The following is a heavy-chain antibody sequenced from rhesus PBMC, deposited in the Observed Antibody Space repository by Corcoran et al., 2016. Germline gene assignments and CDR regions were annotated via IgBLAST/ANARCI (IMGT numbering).Heavy chain of an antibody. J-gene: IGHJ5-2*02. D-gene: IGHD4-23*01. CDR1: GYSFTSYW. CDR2: IVPSDSKT. V-gene: IGHV5-2*01. Sequence: EVQLVQSGAEVKRPGESLKISCKTSGYSFTSYWISWVRQMLGKGLEWRTAIVPSDSKTRYSPSVPGQVTISADKSISTAYLRWSRLKASGSATYYCARDRGGSNYVNSLDVWGRGVLVTVSS. CDR3: ARDRGGSNYVNSLDV.